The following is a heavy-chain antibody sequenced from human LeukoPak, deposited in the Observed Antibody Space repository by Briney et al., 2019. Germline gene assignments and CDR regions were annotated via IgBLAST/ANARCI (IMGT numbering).Heavy chain of an antibody. D-gene: IGHD3-10*01. Sequence: ASVKVPCKASGYTFTSYDINWVRQATGQGLEWMGWMNPNSGNTGYAQKFQGRVTITRNTSISTAYMELSSLRSEDTAVYYCARDLYPGSYYFIWGQGTLVTVSS. CDR3: ARDLYPGSYYFI. V-gene: IGHV1-8*03. CDR2: MNPNSGNT. CDR1: GYTFTSYD. J-gene: IGHJ4*02.